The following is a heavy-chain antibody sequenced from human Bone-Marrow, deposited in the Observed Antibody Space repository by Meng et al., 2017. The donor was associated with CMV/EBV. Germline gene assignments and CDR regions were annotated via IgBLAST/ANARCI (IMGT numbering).Heavy chain of an antibody. V-gene: IGHV3-30*02. J-gene: IGHJ4*02. CDR2: IRYDGSNK. CDR3: ANRVGLDY. D-gene: IGHD1-26*01. CDR1: GFTFSRYA. Sequence: GGSLRLSCAASGFTFSRYAMHWVRQAPGKGLEWVAFIRYDGSNKYYADSVKGRFTISRDNSKNTLYLQMNSLRAEDTAVYYCANRVGLDYWGQGTLVTVSS.